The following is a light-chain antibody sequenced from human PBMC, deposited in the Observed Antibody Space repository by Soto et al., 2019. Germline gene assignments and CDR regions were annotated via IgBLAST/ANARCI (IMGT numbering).Light chain of an antibody. CDR3: QSYDSTLSARYV. V-gene: IGLV1-40*01. CDR1: SSNIGAGYD. CDR2: GNS. Sequence: QSVLTQPHSVSGAPGQRVTISCTGCSSNIGAGYDVHWYQQRPGTAPKLLIFGNSNRPSGVPDRFSGSKSGTSASLAITGLQAEDEGDYYCQSYDSTLSARYVFGAGTKLTVL. J-gene: IGLJ1*01.